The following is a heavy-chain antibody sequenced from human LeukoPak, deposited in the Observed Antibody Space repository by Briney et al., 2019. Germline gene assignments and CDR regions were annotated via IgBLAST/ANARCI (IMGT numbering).Heavy chain of an antibody. CDR3: ARGRQPPCSHRCWRDKYYFDY. CDR2: INHSGST. J-gene: IGHJ4*02. CDR1: GGSFSGYY. Sequence: SETLSLTCAVYGGSFSGYYWSWIRQPPGKGLEWIGEINHSGSTNYNPSLKSRVTISVDTSKNQFSLKLSSVTAADTAVYYCARGRQPPCSHRCWRDKYYFDYWGQGTLVTVPS. D-gene: IGHD2-8*01. V-gene: IGHV4-34*01.